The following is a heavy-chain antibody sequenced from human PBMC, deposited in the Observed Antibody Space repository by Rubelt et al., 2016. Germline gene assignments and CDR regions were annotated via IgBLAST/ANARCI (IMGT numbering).Heavy chain of an antibody. V-gene: IGHV1-18*01. J-gene: IGHJ3*02. CDR2: ISAYNGNT. Sequence: QVQLVQSGSELKKPGASVKVSCKASGYTFTSYGISWVRQAPGQGLEWMGWISAYNGNTNYAQKLQGRVTMTTDTSTSTAYMELSSLRSEDTAVYYCVSLYSDGTTIHDAFDIWGQGTMVTVSS. D-gene: IGHD5-18*01. CDR1: GYTFTSYG. CDR3: VSLYSDGTTIHDAFDI.